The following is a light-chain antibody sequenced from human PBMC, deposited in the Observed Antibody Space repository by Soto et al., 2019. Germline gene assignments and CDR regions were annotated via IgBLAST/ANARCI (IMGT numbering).Light chain of an antibody. Sequence: QSALTQPRSVSGSPGQSVTISCTGTSSDVGAYNYVSWYQQHPGKAPKLIIYDVSKRPSGVPDRFSGSKSGNTASLTVSGLQAEDEADYYCSSYARRNVVFGGGTKLTVL. CDR2: DVS. J-gene: IGLJ2*01. V-gene: IGLV2-11*01. CDR1: SSDVGAYNY. CDR3: SSYARRNVV.